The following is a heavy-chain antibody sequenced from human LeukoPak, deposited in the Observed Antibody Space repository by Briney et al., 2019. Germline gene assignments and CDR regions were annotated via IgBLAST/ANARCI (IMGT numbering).Heavy chain of an antibody. CDR2: IKSKKDGGTT. CDR1: GFTFSNAW. J-gene: IGHJ4*02. Sequence: GGSLRLSCAASGFTFSNAWMSWVRQAPGKGLEWVGRIKSKKDGGTTDYATPVKGRFTISRDDSKNTVYLQMNSLKTEDTALYYCFTFADDGYWGQGTLVTVSS. V-gene: IGHV3-15*01. CDR3: FTFADDGY. D-gene: IGHD3-16*01.